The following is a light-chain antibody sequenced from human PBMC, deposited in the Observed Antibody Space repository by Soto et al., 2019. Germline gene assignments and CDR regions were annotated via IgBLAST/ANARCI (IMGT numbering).Light chain of an antibody. CDR1: QTISSW. Sequence: DIEMTQSPSTLSVSVGDRVSINCRASQTISSWLSWYQQKPGKAPKLLIYKASTLKSGVPSRFSGSGSGTEFTLTISSLQPDDFATYSCQPYNDHSPTWTFGQGTKVDIK. CDR2: KAS. CDR3: QPYNDHSPTWT. J-gene: IGKJ1*01. V-gene: IGKV1-5*03.